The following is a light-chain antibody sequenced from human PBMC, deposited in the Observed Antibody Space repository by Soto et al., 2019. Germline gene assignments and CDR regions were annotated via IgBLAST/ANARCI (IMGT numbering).Light chain of an antibody. J-gene: IGKJ4*01. V-gene: IGKV1-6*02. CDR1: QSISSY. Sequence: IQMTQSPSTLSASVGDRVTITCRASQSISSYLNWYQQKPGKAPKLLIYAASRLQSGVPSRFSGSGSGTDFTLTISSLQPEDFATYYCLQDYNYPLTFGGGTKVDIK. CDR2: AAS. CDR3: LQDYNYPLT.